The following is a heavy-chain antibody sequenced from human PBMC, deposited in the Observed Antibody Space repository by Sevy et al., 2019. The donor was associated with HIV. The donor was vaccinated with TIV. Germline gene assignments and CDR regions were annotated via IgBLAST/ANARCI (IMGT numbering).Heavy chain of an antibody. CDR3: ARDPPRTSNELDL. J-gene: IGHJ5*02. D-gene: IGHD1-1*01. CDR1: GYSFIGYY. Sequence: ASMKVSCKTSGYSFIGYYIHWVRQAPGQGLEWMGWMHSNNGVTKYAQMFQGRVTMTRDRSIGTAYMDSYRLTSDETAVYYCARDPPRTSNELDLWGQGTLVTVSS. CDR2: MHSNNGVT. V-gene: IGHV1-2*02.